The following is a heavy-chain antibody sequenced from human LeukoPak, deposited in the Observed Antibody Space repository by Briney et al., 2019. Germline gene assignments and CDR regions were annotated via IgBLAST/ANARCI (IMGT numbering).Heavy chain of an antibody. CDR2: ISGSGGST. D-gene: IGHD3-3*01. CDR1: GFTFSSYA. J-gene: IGHJ4*02. CDR3: AKKYYDFWSGLDY. V-gene: IGHV3-23*01. Sequence: PGGALRLSCAASGFTFSSYAMSWVGQAPVKGLEGVSAISGSGGSTYLADSVSGRCTISRDNSKNMLYLQMNSLRDEDTAVYYCAKKYYDFWSGLDYWGQGTLVTVSS.